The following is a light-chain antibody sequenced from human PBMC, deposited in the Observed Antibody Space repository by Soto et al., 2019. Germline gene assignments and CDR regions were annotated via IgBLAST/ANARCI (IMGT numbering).Light chain of an antibody. CDR1: SSDVGGYNY. Sequence: QSALTPPSSLSGSPGQSITISCTGTSSDVGGYNYVSWYQQHPGKAPKLMIYEVSNRPSGVSNRFSGSKSGNTASLTISGLQAEDEADYYCSSYTSSSTPHVVFGGGTKVTGL. J-gene: IGLJ2*01. CDR3: SSYTSSSTPHVV. CDR2: EVS. V-gene: IGLV2-14*01.